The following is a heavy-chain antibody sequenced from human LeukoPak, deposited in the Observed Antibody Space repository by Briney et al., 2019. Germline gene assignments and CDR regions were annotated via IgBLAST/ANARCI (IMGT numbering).Heavy chain of an antibody. CDR1: GFTFSTYW. Sequence: GGSLRLSCAASGFTFSTYWMSWVRQAPGKGLEWVANIKQDGSEKYYVDSVKDRFTISRDNPKNSLFLQMNSLRAEDTAVYYCARVRCSSNSCFPDYWGQGTLVTVSS. CDR3: ARVRCSSNSCFPDY. V-gene: IGHV3-7*01. CDR2: IKQDGSEK. D-gene: IGHD2-2*01. J-gene: IGHJ4*02.